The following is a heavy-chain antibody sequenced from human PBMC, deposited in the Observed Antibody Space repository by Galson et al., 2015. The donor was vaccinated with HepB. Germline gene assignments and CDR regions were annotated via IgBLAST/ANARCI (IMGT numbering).Heavy chain of an antibody. Sequence: LSLTCAVYGGSFSGYYWSWIRQPPGKGLEWIGEINHSGSTNYNPSLKSRVTISVDTSKNQFSLKLSSVTAADTAVYYCARRLGNTAMIDYWGQGTLVTVSS. CDR3: ARRLGNTAMIDY. CDR1: GGSFSGYY. J-gene: IGHJ4*02. D-gene: IGHD5-18*01. V-gene: IGHV4-34*01. CDR2: INHSGST.